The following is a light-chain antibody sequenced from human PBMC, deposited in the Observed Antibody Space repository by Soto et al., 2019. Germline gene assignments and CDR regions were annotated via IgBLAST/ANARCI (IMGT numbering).Light chain of an antibody. CDR2: DVN. J-gene: IGLJ1*01. CDR3: SSFTASTTHV. V-gene: IGLV2-14*03. Sequence: QSALTQPAPVSGSPGQSITISCTGTSSDVGRYNYVSWYQQHPGKAPKLMIYDVNTRPSGVSNRFSGSKSGNTASLTISGLQAEDEADYYCSSFTASTTHVFGPGTKLTVL. CDR1: SSDVGRYNY.